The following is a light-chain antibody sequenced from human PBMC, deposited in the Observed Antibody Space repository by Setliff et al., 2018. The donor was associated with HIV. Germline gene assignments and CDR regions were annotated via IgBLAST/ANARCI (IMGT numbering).Light chain of an antibody. CDR2: SVT. V-gene: IGLV2-14*03. Sequence: SALAQPASVSGSPGQSITISCSGTNSDIGSHDYVSWYQQHPGKAPKLIIFSVTHRPPGVSDRFSGSKSGNTASLTISRLQPEDEADYYCASHRDTNTLEVFGTGTKVTVL. CDR1: NSDIGSHDY. CDR3: ASHRDTNTLEV. J-gene: IGLJ1*01.